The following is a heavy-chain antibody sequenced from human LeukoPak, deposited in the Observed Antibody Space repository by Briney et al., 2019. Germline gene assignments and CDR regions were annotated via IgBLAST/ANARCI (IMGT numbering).Heavy chain of an antibody. CDR3: ARGRKYGSSWPIGY. CDR1: GYTFTSYD. Sequence: ASVKVSCKASGYTFTSYDINWVRQATGQGLEWMGWMNPNSGNTGYAQKFQGRVTITRNTSISTAYMELSSLRSEDTAVYYCARGRKYGSSWPIGYWGQGTLVTVSS. V-gene: IGHV1-8*03. D-gene: IGHD6-13*01. CDR2: MNPNSGNT. J-gene: IGHJ4*02.